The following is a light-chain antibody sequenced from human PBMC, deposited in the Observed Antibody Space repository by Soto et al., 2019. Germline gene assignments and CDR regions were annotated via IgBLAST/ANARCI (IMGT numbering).Light chain of an antibody. CDR2: EVR. Sequence: QSVLTQPASVSGSPGQSITISCTGTSGDVGTYNYVSWYQQHPGKAPKLMIYEVRNRPSGVSNRFSGSKSGNTASLTISGLQAEDEADYYCSSYTRSSTYVFGGGTKVTVL. V-gene: IGLV2-14*01. J-gene: IGLJ1*01. CDR1: SGDVGTYNY. CDR3: SSYTRSSTYV.